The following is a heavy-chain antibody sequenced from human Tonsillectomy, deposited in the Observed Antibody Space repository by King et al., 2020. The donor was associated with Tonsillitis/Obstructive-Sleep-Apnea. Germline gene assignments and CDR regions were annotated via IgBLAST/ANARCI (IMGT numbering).Heavy chain of an antibody. J-gene: IGHJ6*03. V-gene: IGHV4-34*01. CDR3: GRGLNDYDYCMDV. Sequence: VQLQQWGAGLLKPSETLSLTCAVYGGSFSGYYWSWIRQSPGKGLEWIGEINHSGSTNYNPSLKSRFTISVDTSKNQFSLNLSSVTAADTAVYYCGRGLNDYDYCMDVWGKGTTVTVSS. CDR1: GGSFSGYY. D-gene: IGHD1-1*01. CDR2: INHSGST.